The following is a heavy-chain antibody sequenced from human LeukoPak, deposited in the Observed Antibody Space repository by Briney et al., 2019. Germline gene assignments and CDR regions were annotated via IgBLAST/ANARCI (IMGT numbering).Heavy chain of an antibody. D-gene: IGHD3-22*01. J-gene: IGHJ4*02. CDR3: ARVTGYMIEDYFDY. V-gene: IGHV4-4*07. CDR1: GGSISSYY. Sequence: SETLSLTCTVSGGSISSYYWSWIRQPAGKGLEWTGRIYTSGSTNYNPSLKSRVTISVKTSKNQFSLKLSSVTAADTAVYYCARVTGYMIEDYFDYWGQGTLVTVSS. CDR2: IYTSGST.